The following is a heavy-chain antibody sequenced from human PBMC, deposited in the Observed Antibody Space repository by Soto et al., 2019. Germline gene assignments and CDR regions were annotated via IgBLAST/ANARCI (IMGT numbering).Heavy chain of an antibody. D-gene: IGHD5-12*01. V-gene: IGHV3-23*01. CDR3: AKGKSVYDYVYFDY. Sequence: GGSLRLSCAASGFTFSDYAMSWVRQAPGKGLEWVSAISDSGLTTYYADSVKGRFTISRDNSKNTLYLQMNSLRAEDTAVYYCAKGKSVYDYVYFDYWGQGTLVTVPQ. CDR1: GFTFSDYA. J-gene: IGHJ4*02. CDR2: ISDSGLTT.